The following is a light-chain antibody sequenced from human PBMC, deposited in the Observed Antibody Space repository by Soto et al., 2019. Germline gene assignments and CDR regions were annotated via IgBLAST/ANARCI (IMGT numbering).Light chain of an antibody. J-gene: IGKJ4*01. CDR1: QSVSSIY. Sequence: ELVLTQSPGTLSLSPGERATLSCRASQSVSSIYLAWYQQKPGQAPRLLVYDVSTRATGIPDRFSGSGSGTYFTLTISSLLPEDFAVYYCQQYITSPPRLTFGGGTKVEIK. V-gene: IGKV3-20*01. CDR3: QQYITSPPRLT. CDR2: DVS.